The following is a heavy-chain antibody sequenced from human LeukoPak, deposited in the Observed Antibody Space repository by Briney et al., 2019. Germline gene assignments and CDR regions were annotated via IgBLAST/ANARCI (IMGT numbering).Heavy chain of an antibody. CDR2: ISYSGST. Sequence: SETLSLTCTVSGDSISSSYWSWIRQPPGKGLEWIGYISYSGSTSSNPSLRSRVTISVDTSKNQFSLRLTSVTAADTAMYYCARGGQLNWFDPWGQGTLITVSS. J-gene: IGHJ5*02. D-gene: IGHD5-18*01. CDR3: ARGGQLNWFDP. V-gene: IGHV4-59*01. CDR1: GDSISSSY.